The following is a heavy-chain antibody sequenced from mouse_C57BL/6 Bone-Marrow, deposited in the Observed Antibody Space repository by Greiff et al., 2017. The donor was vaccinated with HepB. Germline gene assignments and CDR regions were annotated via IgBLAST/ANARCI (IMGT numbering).Heavy chain of an antibody. CDR1: GFTFSDYG. J-gene: IGHJ4*01. D-gene: IGHD2-1*01. Sequence: EVHLVESGGGLVQPGGSLKLSCAASGFTFSDYGMAWVRQAPRKGPEWVAFISNLAYSIYYADTVTGRFTISRENAKNTLYLEMSSLRSEDTAMYYCARRNYGNYAMDYWGQGTSVTVSS. CDR3: ARRNYGNYAMDY. CDR2: ISNLAYSI. V-gene: IGHV5-15*01.